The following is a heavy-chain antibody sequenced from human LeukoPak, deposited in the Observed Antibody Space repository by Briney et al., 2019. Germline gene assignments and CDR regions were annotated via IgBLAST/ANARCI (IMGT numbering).Heavy chain of an antibody. J-gene: IGHJ3*02. CDR1: GGSISSYY. CDR3: ATLWFGELDAFDI. V-gene: IGHV4-59*01. D-gene: IGHD3-10*01. CDR2: IYYSGST. Sequence: SGTLSLTCTVSGGSISSYYWSWIRQPPGKGLEWIGYIYYSGSTNYNPSLKSRVTISVDTSKNQFSLKLSSVTAADTAVYYCATLWFGELDAFDIWGQGTMVTVSS.